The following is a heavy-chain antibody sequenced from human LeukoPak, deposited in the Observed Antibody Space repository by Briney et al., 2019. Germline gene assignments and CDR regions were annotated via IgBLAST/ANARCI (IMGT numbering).Heavy chain of an antibody. Sequence: GGSLRLSCAASGFTFSSYSMNWVRQAPGKGLEWVSYISSSSSTIYYADSVKGRFTISRDNSKNTLYLQMNSLRAEDTAVYYCARTTYYDFWSGYYNPVYFDYWGQGTLVTVSS. CDR1: GFTFSSYS. J-gene: IGHJ4*02. CDR3: ARTTYYDFWSGYYNPVYFDY. CDR2: ISSSSSTI. V-gene: IGHV3-48*01. D-gene: IGHD3-3*01.